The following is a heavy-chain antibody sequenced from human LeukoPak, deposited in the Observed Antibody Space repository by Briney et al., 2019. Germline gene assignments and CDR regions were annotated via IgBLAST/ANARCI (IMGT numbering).Heavy chain of an antibody. Sequence: SETLSLTCTVSGGSISSSSYYWGWIRQPPGKGLEWIGSIYYSGSTYYNPSLKSRVTISVDTSKNQFSLKLSSVTAADTAVYYCARAVDDRTGHQTHGFDFWGQGILVTVSS. CDR1: GGSISSSSYY. D-gene: IGHD3-22*01. J-gene: IGHJ4*02. CDR2: IYYSGST. V-gene: IGHV4-39*07. CDR3: ARAVDDRTGHQTHGFDF.